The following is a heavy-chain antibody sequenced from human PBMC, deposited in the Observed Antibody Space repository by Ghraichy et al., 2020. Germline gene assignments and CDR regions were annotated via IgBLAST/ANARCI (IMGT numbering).Heavy chain of an antibody. D-gene: IGHD5-18*01. J-gene: IGHJ4*02. CDR2: SIPIFGTA. V-gene: IGHV1-69*13. CDR1: GGTFSSYA. Sequence: SVKVSCKASGGTFSSYAISWVRQAPGQGLEWMGGSIPIFGTANYAQKFQGRVTITADESTSTAYMELSSLRSEDTAVYYCARSHVDTAHFDYWGQGTLVTVSS. CDR3: ARSHVDTAHFDY.